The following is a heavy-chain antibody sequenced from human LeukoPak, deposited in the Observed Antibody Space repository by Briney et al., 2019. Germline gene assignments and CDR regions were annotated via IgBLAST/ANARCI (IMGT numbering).Heavy chain of an antibody. CDR2: IYTSGST. J-gene: IGHJ3*02. V-gene: IGHV4-4*07. CDR1: GGSISSYY. D-gene: IGHD6-13*01. CDR3: AKKGGPSSNWDGAFDI. Sequence: PSETLSLTCTVSGGSISSYYWSWIRQPAGKGLEWIGRIYTSGSTNYNPSLKSRVTMSVDTSKNQFSLKLSSVTAADTAVYYCAKKGGPSSNWDGAFDIWGQGTMVTVSS.